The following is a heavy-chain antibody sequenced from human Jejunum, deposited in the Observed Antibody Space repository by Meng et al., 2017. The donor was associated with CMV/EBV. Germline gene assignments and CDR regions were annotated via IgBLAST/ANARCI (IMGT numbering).Heavy chain of an antibody. V-gene: IGHV3-9*01. Sequence: YAMHWVRHAPGKGLEWVSGISWGSTTIGYADSVKGRFTISRDNAKNSLYLQMNSLKIEDTALYYCAKAPRYCNSSSCYSHYYGIDVWGQGTTVTVSS. CDR1: YA. J-gene: IGHJ6*02. CDR3: AKAPRYCNSSSCYSHYYGIDV. CDR2: ISWGSTTI. D-gene: IGHD2-2*01.